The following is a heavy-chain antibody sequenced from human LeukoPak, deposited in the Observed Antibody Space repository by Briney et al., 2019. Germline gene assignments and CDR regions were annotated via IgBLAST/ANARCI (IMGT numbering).Heavy chain of an antibody. CDR1: GGTFSSYA. CDR3: ARDPYSVAAAGTGGY. J-gene: IGHJ4*02. CDR2: IIPILGIA. V-gene: IGHV1-69*04. Sequence: ASVKVSCKASGGTFSSYAISWVRQAPGQGLEWMGRIIPILGIANYAQKLQGRVTMTTDTSTSTAYMELRSLRSDDTAVYYCARDPYSVAAAGTGGYWGQGTLVTVSS. D-gene: IGHD6-13*01.